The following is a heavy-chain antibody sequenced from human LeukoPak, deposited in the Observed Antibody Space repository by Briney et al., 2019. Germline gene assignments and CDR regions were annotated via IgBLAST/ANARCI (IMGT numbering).Heavy chain of an antibody. Sequence: ASVKVSCKASGYTFTGYYMHRVRQAPGQGLEWMGRINPNNGATNYAQKLQGRVTITGDTSISTAYMELSSLRSDDTAVYYCATVPSGWYLDYWGQGTLVTVSS. CDR1: GYTFTGYY. CDR3: ATVPSGWYLDY. D-gene: IGHD6-19*01. V-gene: IGHV1-2*06. J-gene: IGHJ4*02. CDR2: INPNNGAT.